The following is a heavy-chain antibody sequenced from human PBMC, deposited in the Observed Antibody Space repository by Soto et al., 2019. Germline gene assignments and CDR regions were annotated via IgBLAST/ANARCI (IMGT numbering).Heavy chain of an antibody. CDR3: ARSAVSPFGGLIGPFDY. CDR2: INAGNGNT. CDR1: GFTFTKNA. J-gene: IGHJ4*02. D-gene: IGHD3-16*02. V-gene: IGHV1-3*05. Sequence: QVQLVQSGAEEKRPGASVTLSCKASGFTFTKNAIHWVRQAPGQRPEWMGWINAGNGNTKYLQKFQGRVTIIRDTSAATVNVELTSLRSEDTAVYYCARSAVSPFGGLIGPFDYWGQGTLVTVSS.